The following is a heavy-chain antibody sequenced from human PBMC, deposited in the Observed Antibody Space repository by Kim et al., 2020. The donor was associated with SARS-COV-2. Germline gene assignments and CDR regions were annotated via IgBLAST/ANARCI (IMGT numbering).Heavy chain of an antibody. D-gene: IGHD1-26*01. Sequence: NYSPSFQGHVTISADKSISTAYLQWSSLKASDTAMYYCARYQVGATNSDYWGQGTLVTVSS. J-gene: IGHJ4*02. V-gene: IGHV5-10-1*01. CDR3: ARYQVGATNSDY.